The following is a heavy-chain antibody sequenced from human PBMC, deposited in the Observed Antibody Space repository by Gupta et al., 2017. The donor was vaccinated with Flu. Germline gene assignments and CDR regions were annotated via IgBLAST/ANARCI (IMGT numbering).Heavy chain of an antibody. CDR2: ISFDGNSA. CDR1: GFDFSSYS. Sequence: EVQLVESGGGPVKSGGSLRLSCAASGFDFSSYSMNWVRQAPGKGLEWVSSISFDGNSAFYADSVKGRFTISRDNDENSLYLQIDSLGVEDTAVYYCARSDGSGWYYFEFWGQGTLVTVSS. V-gene: IGHV3-21*06. D-gene: IGHD6-19*01. CDR3: ARSDGSGWYYFEF. J-gene: IGHJ4*02.